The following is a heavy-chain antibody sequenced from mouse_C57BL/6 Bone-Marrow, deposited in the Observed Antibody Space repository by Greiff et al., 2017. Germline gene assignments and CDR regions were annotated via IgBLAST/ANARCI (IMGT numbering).Heavy chain of an antibody. Sequence: EVMLVESGEGLVKPGGSLKLSCAASGFTFSSYAMSWVRQTPEKRLEWVAYISSGGDYIYYADTVKGRFTISRDNARNTLYLQMSSLKSEDTAMYYCTREGDFYYSSSSYSFDYWGQGTTLTVSS. CDR2: ISSGGDYI. CDR1: GFTFSSYA. V-gene: IGHV5-9-1*02. CDR3: TREGDFYYSSSSYSFDY. D-gene: IGHD1-1*01. J-gene: IGHJ2*01.